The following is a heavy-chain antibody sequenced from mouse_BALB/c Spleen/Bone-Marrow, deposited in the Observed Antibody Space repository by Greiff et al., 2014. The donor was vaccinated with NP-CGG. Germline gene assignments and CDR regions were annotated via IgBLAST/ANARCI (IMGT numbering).Heavy chain of an antibody. CDR2: IDTSDSYT. D-gene: IGHD1-1*01. V-gene: IGHV1-69*01. Sequence: QVQLQQSGAELVMPGASVKMSCKASGYTFTDYLMHWVKQRPGQGLEWIGAIDTSDSYTSYNQKFKGKATLTVDESSSTAYMQLSSLTSEDSAVYYCARRGVYYYGSFDYWGQGTTLTVSS. CDR1: GYTFTDYL. CDR3: ARRGVYYYGSFDY. J-gene: IGHJ2*01.